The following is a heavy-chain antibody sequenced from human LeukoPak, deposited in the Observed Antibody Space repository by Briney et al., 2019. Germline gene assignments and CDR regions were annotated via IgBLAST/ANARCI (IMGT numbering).Heavy chain of an antibody. CDR3: ARANWAGIEAPATDY. V-gene: IGHV3-30-3*01. CDR2: ISYDGSNK. Sequence: PGGSLRLSCAAPGFTFSSYVMHWVSQAPSKGLEWVAVISYDGSNKYYADSVKGRYTISRDNSKNTLYLQVNSLQAEDTPVYFCARANWAGIEAPATDYWGQGTLVSVSS. J-gene: IGHJ4*02. D-gene: IGHD2-15*01. CDR1: GFTFSSYV.